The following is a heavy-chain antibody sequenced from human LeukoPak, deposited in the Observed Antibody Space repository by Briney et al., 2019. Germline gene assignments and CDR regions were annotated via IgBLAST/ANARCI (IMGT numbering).Heavy chain of an antibody. CDR1: GGSFSGYY. V-gene: IGHV4-34*01. CDR3: ARGIGPPRVDY. J-gene: IGHJ4*02. CDR2: INHSGST. Sequence: SETLSLTCAVYGGSFSGYYWSWIRQPPGKGLEWIGEINHSGSTNYNPSLKSRATISVNTSKNQFSLKLSSVTAADTAVYYCARGIGPPRVDYWGQGTLVTVSS.